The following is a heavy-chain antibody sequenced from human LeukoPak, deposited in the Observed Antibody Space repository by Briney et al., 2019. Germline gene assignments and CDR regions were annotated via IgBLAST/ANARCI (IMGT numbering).Heavy chain of an antibody. Sequence: GGSLRLSCAASGFTVSRNYMTWVRQAPGKGLEWVSVIYSDGDTYYVDSVKGRFTISRDNSKNTLYLQMNSLRAGDTAVYYCARGPWASFDYWGQGTLVTVSS. CDR3: ARGPWASFDY. CDR1: GFTVSRNY. J-gene: IGHJ4*02. CDR2: IYSDGDT. D-gene: IGHD3-16*01. V-gene: IGHV3-66*01.